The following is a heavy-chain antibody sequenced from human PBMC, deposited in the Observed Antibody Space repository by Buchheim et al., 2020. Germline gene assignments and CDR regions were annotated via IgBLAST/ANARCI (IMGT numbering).Heavy chain of an antibody. CDR3: ARGTSYDFWSGYWGYYYGMDV. CDR1: GYTFTSYD. Sequence: QLVQSGAEVKKPGASVKVSCKASGYTFTSYDINWVRQATGQGLEWMGWMNPNSGNAGYEQKFHGRVTMTRNTSISTAYMELSSLTSEDTAVYFCARGTSYDFWSGYWGYYYGMDVWGQGTT. J-gene: IGHJ6*02. D-gene: IGHD3-3*01. V-gene: IGHV1-8*01. CDR2: MNPNSGNA.